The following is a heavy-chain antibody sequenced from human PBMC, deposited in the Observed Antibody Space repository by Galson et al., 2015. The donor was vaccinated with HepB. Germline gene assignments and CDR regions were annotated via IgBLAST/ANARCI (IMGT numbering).Heavy chain of an antibody. CDR1: W. CDR3: ARGELARGFDS. D-gene: IGHD1-26*01. CDR2: IFHSGDT. V-gene: IGHV4-4*02. J-gene: IGHJ4*02. Sequence: WWNWVRQSPGKGLEWIGEIFHSGDTNYSPSLRSRVTMSVDRSNNQFSLNLNSVVAADTALYYCARGELARGFDSWGQGTLVTVSS.